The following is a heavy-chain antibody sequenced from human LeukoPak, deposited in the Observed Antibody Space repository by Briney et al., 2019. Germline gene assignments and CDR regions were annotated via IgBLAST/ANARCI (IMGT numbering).Heavy chain of an antibody. V-gene: IGHV3-30*02. CDR2: IRYDGNNK. Sequence: GGSLRLSCGASGFTFSNYGMLWVRQAPGKGLEWVAFIRYDGNNKLYADSMKGRFTISRDNSKNTLYLHINSLRAEDTAVYYCATLRHFDYWGQGTLVTVSS. CDR3: ATLRHFDY. D-gene: IGHD4-17*01. J-gene: IGHJ4*02. CDR1: GFTFSNYG.